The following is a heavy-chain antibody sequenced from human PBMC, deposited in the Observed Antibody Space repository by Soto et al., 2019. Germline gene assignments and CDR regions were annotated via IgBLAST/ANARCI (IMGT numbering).Heavy chain of an antibody. CDR1: GGFTSTNNW. D-gene: IGHD1-26*01. CDR2: AYHSGST. V-gene: IGHV4-4*02. Sequence: SETLSLTCAVSGGFTSTNNWWSWVRQPPGKGLEWIGDAYHSGSTEYNPSLKSRVSISVDKSKNQISLKLTSATAADTAVYYCARVTPGGYFDYWAQGTLVTVSS. CDR3: ARVTPGGYFDY. J-gene: IGHJ4*02.